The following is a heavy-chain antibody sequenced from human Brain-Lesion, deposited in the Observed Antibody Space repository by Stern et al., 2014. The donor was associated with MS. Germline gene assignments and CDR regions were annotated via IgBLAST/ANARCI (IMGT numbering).Heavy chain of an antibody. CDR2: MTPYSGNT. J-gene: IGHJ4*02. V-gene: IGHV1-8*01. D-gene: IGHD2-2*01. CDR3: ARAVRNQLLSEY. Sequence: QVQLLQPGAEGKKPGASVKVSCKASGYTFSSYDITWVRQASGQGLEWMGWMTPYSGNTGYAQKFKGRVSMTSDPSISTVYMELTSLTSDDTAVYFCARAVRNQLLSEYWGQGTLVTVSS. CDR1: GYTFSSYD.